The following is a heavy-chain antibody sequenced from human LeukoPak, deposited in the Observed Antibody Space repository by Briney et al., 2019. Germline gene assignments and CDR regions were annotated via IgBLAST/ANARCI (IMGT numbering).Heavy chain of an antibody. D-gene: IGHD2-2*03. CDR3: ASGYFVHTFDF. Sequence: PSETLSLTCTVSGVSIRSTSYYWGWIRQPPGKGLEWIGSIYFSGNTYYNPSLKTRVTISIDTSKNQFSLRLTSVTAADTAIFYCASGYFVHTFDFWGQGTLGTVSS. J-gene: IGHJ4*02. V-gene: IGHV4-39*01. CDR1: GVSIRSTSYY. CDR2: IYFSGNT.